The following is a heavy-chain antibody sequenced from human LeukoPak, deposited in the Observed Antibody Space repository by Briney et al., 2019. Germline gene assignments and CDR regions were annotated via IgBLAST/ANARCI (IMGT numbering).Heavy chain of an antibody. CDR3: AKDRQDFWSGYYPDY. CDR1: GFTFSSYG. J-gene: IGHJ4*02. D-gene: IGHD3-3*01. Sequence: GGSLRLSCAASGFTFSSYGMHWVRQAPGKGLEWVAFIRYDGSNKYYADSVKGRFTISRDNSKNTLYLQMNSLRAEDTAVYYCAKDRQDFWSGYYPDYWGQGTLVTVSS. CDR2: IRYDGSNK. V-gene: IGHV3-30*02.